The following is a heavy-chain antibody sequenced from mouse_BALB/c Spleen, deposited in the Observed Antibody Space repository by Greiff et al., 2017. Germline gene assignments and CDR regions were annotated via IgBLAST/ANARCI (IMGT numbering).Heavy chain of an antibody. CDR1: GFTFSDYY. CDR2: ISDGGSYT. Sequence: EVQLVEPGGGLVKPGGSLKLSCAASGFTFSDYYMYWVRQTPGKRLEWVATISDGGSYTYYQDSVKRRFTISRDTAKNNLYMQMSSLKSEDTAMYSCAIEATGYFAVWGAGTTVTVSS. CDR3: AIEATGYFAV. V-gene: IGHV5-4*02. J-gene: IGHJ1*01.